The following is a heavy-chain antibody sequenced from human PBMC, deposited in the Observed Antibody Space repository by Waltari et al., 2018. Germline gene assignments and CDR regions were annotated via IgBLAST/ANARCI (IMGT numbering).Heavy chain of an antibody. J-gene: IGHJ4*02. D-gene: IGHD3-16*02. V-gene: IGHV4-38-2*01. Sequence: VQLQESGPGLVKPSETLSLTCAVSGYSISSGYYWGWIRQPPGKGLEWIGSIYHSGGPYYNPSLKSRVTISVDTSKNQFSLKLSSVTAADTAVYYCASTVYDYVWGSYRSTPRYYFDYWGQGTLVTVSS. CDR3: ASTVYDYVWGSYRSTPRYYFDY. CDR2: IYHSGGP. CDR1: GYSISSGYY.